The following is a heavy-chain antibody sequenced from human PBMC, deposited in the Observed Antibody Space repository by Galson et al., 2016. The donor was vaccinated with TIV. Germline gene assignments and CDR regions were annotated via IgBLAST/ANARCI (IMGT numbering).Heavy chain of an antibody. V-gene: IGHV3-30-3*01. Sequence: SLRLSCAASGFMFRSYAMPWVRQAPGKGLDWVAVISYDGGNPPYADSVRGRFTISRDNSRNTLDLQMNSLKPEDTAVYFCAREMATKGPYFDNWGQGTLVTVSS. CDR3: AREMATKGPYFDN. J-gene: IGHJ4*02. D-gene: IGHD5-24*01. CDR1: GFMFRSYA. CDR2: ISYDGGNP.